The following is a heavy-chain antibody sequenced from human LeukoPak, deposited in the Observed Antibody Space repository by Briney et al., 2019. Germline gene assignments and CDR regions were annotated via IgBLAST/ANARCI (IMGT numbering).Heavy chain of an antibody. V-gene: IGHV1-69*01. J-gene: IGHJ5*02. CDR2: IIPIFGTA. D-gene: IGHD2-2*01. CDR3: ERTPRYCSSTSCYVEWYLVNWFDP. Sequence: GSSVKVSCKASGGTFSSYAISWVRQAPGQGLEWMGGIIPIFGTANYAQKFQGRVTITADESTSTAYMELSSSGSDATAVYYCERTPRYCSSTSCYVEWYLVNWFDPWGQGSLVTVYS. CDR1: GGTFSSYA.